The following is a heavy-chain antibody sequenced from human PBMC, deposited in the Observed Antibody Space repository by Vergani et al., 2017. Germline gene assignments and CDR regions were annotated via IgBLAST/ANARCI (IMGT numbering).Heavy chain of an antibody. J-gene: IGHJ4*02. CDR3: ARDLLPGTLLLLAY. CDR2: ISGSGHTK. V-gene: IGHV3-11*04. D-gene: IGHD1-7*01. Sequence: QVQLVESGGGLVKPGGSLRLSCAASGFTFSDYYMTWIRQAPGKGLEWISYISGSGHTKYYADSVKVLFAISKDNAKNSLYLQMNNLRVEDTAVYYCARDLLPGTLLLLAYWGQGTLISVSS. CDR1: GFTFSDYY.